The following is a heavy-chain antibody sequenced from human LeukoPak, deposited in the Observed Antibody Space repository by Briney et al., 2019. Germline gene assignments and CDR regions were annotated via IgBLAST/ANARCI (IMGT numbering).Heavy chain of an antibody. CDR2: ISSSGGNT. CDR3: ARDPYSGTYGDTYYYYMDV. Sequence: GGTLRLSCAASGFTFSSYGMSWVRQAPGKGLEWVSSISSSGGNTYYADSVKGRFTISRDNSKNTLYLQMNSLRAEDTAVYYCARDPYSGTYGDTYYYYMDVWGKGTTVTISS. D-gene: IGHD1-26*01. CDR1: GFTFSSYG. V-gene: IGHV3-23*01. J-gene: IGHJ6*03.